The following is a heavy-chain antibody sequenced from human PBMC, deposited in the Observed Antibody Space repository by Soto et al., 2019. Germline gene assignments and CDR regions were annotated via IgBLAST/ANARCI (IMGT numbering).Heavy chain of an antibody. CDR1: GGTFSSYA. CDR3: ARGAGYCISTSCYPSRPYYYYGMAV. Sequence: QVQLVQSGAEVKKPGSSVKVSCKASGGTFSSYAISWVRQAPGQGLEWMGGIIPIFGTANYAQKFQGRVTITADESTSTAYMELSSLRAEATAVYYCARGAGYCISTSCYPSRPYYYYGMAVWGQGTTVTVSS. V-gene: IGHV1-69*12. J-gene: IGHJ6*02. D-gene: IGHD2-2*01. CDR2: IIPIFGTA.